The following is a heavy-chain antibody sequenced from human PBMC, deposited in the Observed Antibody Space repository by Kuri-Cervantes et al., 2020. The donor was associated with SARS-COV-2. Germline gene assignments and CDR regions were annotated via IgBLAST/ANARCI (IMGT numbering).Heavy chain of an antibody. CDR3: ARLLPGPVDY. V-gene: IGHV4-39*01. CDR1: GGSISSSSYY. J-gene: IGHJ4*02. D-gene: IGHD3-16*01. CDR2: IYYSGST. Sequence: SETLSLTCTVSGGSISSSSYYWGWIRQPPGKGLEWIGSIYYSGSTYYSPSLKSRVTISVDTSKNQFSLKLSSVTAADTAVYYCARLLPGPVDYWGQGTLVTVSS.